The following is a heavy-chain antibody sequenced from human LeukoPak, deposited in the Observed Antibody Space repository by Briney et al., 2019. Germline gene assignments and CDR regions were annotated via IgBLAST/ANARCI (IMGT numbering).Heavy chain of an antibody. V-gene: IGHV1-24*01. CDR2: FDPEDGET. CDR1: GYTLTELS. D-gene: IGHD1-1*01. J-gene: IGHJ6*03. CDR3: ATYNWNTFDYYYMDV. Sequence: ASVKVSCKVSGYTLTELSMHWVRQAPGKGVEWMGGFDPEDGETIYAQKFQGRVTMTEDTSTDTAYMELSSLRSEDTAVYYCATYNWNTFDYYYMDVWGKGTTVTVSS.